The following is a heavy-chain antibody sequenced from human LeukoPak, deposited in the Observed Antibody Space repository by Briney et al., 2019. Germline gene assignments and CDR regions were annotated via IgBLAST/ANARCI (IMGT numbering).Heavy chain of an antibody. D-gene: IGHD3-22*01. Sequence: SETLSLTCTVSGGSISSSSYYWGWIRQPPGKGLEWIGSIYYSGSTYYNPSLKSRVTISVDTSKNQFSLKLSSVTAADTAVYYCARVMGYYYDSSGYYQSYYYYGMDVWGQGTTVTVSS. CDR1: GGSISSSSYY. CDR2: IYYSGST. J-gene: IGHJ6*02. V-gene: IGHV4-39*07. CDR3: ARVMGYYYDSSGYYQSYYYYGMDV.